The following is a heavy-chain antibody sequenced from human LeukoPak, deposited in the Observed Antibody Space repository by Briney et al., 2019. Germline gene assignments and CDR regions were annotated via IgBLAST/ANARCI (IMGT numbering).Heavy chain of an antibody. V-gene: IGHV4-59*12. CDR1: GGSISSYY. CDR3: AGSGRYYYDSSGYPYGMDV. CDR2: IYYSGST. J-gene: IGHJ6*02. Sequence: SETLSLTCTVSGGSISSYYWSWIRQPPGKGLEWIGYIYYSGSTNYNPSLKSRVTISVDTSKNQFSLKLSSVTAADTAVYYCAGSGRYYYDSSGYPYGMDVWGQGTTVTVSS. D-gene: IGHD3-22*01.